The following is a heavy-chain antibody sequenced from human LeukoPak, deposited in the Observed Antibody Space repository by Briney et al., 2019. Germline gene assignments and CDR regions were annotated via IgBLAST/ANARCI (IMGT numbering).Heavy chain of an antibody. CDR3: AKDGIISSGYYLAIFENFDY. J-gene: IGHJ4*02. D-gene: IGHD3-22*01. V-gene: IGHV4-59*01. CDR1: GGSISSYY. CDR2: IYYSGST. Sequence: SETLSLTCTVSGGSISSYYCNWIRQPPGKGLEWIGYIYYSGSTNYNPSLKSRVTMSVDTSKNQFSLKLSSVTAADTAVYYCAKDGIISSGYYLAIFENFDYWGQGTLVTVSS.